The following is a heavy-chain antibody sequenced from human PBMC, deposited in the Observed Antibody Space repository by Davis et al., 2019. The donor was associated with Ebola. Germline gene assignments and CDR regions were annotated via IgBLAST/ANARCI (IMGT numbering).Heavy chain of an antibody. J-gene: IGHJ5*02. Sequence: MPSETLSLTCPVSGGSITSGTYYWGWIRQPPGKGLQWMGSIFHSGTTYYNPSLQSRVTISVDTSKNHFPLTLSSVTAADTAVYYCARGVGQLGTKFDPWGQGTLVTVSS. CDR2: IFHSGTT. CDR1: GGSITSGTYY. V-gene: IGHV4-39*06. CDR3: ARGVGQLGTKFDP. D-gene: IGHD6-6*01.